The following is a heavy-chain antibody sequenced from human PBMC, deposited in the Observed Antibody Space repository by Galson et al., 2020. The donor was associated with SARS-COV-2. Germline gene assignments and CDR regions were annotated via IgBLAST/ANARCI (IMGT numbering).Heavy chain of an antibody. Sequence: SETLSLTCTVSGGSISSNYWSWIRQPPGKGLEWIGYIYYSGSTNYNPSLKSRVTISVDTSKNQFSLKLSSVTAADTAVYYCARVRHYGSGSYSDYWGQGTLVTVSS. D-gene: IGHD3-10*01. V-gene: IGHV4-59*01. CDR1: GGSISSNY. CDR2: IYYSGST. J-gene: IGHJ4*02. CDR3: ARVRHYGSGSYSDY.